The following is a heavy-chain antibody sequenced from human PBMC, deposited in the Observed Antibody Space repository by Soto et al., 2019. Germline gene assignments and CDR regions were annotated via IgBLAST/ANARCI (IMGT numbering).Heavy chain of an antibody. J-gene: IGHJ4*02. Sequence: SETLSLTCTVSGGSVSSGSYYWSWIRQPPGKGLEWIGYIYYSGSTNYNPSLKSRVTISVDTSKNQFSLKLSSVTAADTAVYYCARDKSGSYGRNSYFDPWGQGTLVTVSS. CDR1: GGSVSSGSYY. CDR3: ARDKSGSYGRNSYFDP. CDR2: IYYSGST. D-gene: IGHD5-18*01. V-gene: IGHV4-61*01.